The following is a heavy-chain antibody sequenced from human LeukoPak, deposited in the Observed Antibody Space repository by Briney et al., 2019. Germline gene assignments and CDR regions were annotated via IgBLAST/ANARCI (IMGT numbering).Heavy chain of an antibody. D-gene: IGHD5-12*01. CDR3: AREMGLNIVATFGY. Sequence: GGSLRLSCAASGFTFSHYTMHWVRQAPGKGLEWVAIIWYDGSNKYYADSVKGRFTISRDNSKNTLYLQMNSLRAEDTAVYYCAREMGLNIVATFGYWGQGTLVTVSS. V-gene: IGHV3-33*01. J-gene: IGHJ4*02. CDR2: IWYDGSNK. CDR1: GFTFSHYT.